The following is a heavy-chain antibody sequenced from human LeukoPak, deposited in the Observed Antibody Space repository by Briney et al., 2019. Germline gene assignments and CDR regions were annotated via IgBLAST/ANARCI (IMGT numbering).Heavy chain of an antibody. Sequence: PSETLSLTCAVSGDSMTNYYWSWIRQPAGQGLEWIGHIYVSGRTNYNPSFKSRVSVSIDTSKKQFSLNLTSVSAADTAVYFCARDRWELTPAKGWFDSWGQGTLVTVSS. CDR2: IYVSGRT. V-gene: IGHV4-4*07. CDR3: ARDRWELTPAKGWFDS. CDR1: GDSMTNYY. J-gene: IGHJ5*01. D-gene: IGHD1-26*01.